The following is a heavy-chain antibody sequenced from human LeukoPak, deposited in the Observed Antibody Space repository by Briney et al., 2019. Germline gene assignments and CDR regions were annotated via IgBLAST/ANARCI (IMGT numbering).Heavy chain of an antibody. CDR1: GFAFSTYT. J-gene: IGHJ4*02. Sequence: PGGSLKLSCAASGFAFSTYTMYWVRQAPGKGLEWLAYISSSGTTIYYADSVLGRFTISRDNAKYSLYLQMNSLRAEDTAVYYCARVDSMAYYFDYWGQGTLVTVSS. CDR2: ISSSGTTI. D-gene: IGHD2/OR15-2a*01. CDR3: ARVDSMAYYFDY. V-gene: IGHV3-48*01.